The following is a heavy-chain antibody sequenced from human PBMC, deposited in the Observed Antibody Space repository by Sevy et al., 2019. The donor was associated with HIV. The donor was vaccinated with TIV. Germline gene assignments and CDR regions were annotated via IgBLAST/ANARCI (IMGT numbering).Heavy chain of an antibody. Sequence: SGPTLVNPTQTLTLTCTFSGFSLSTSGVGVGWIRQPPGKALEWLALIYWNDDKRYSPSLKSRLTITKDTSKNQLVLTMTNMDPVDTATYYCAHSNGLLWFGENTNWFDPWGQGTLVTVSS. V-gene: IGHV2-5*01. J-gene: IGHJ5*02. CDR3: AHSNGLLWFGENTNWFDP. D-gene: IGHD3-10*01. CDR1: GFSLSTSGVG. CDR2: IYWNDDK.